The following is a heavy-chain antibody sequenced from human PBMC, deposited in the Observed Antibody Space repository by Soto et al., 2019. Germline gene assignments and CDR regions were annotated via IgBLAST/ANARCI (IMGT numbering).Heavy chain of an antibody. CDR2: IYSRGNT. CDR3: AREAEEDAFDI. CDR1: GGSITSDY. V-gene: IGHV4-59*01. Sequence: SETLSLTCTVSGGSITSDYWSWIRQSPGKGLEWIGYIYSRGNTNYNPSLKSRVTISVDTSKNTLYLQMNSLRAEDTAVYYCAREAEEDAFDIWGQGTMVTVSS. J-gene: IGHJ3*02.